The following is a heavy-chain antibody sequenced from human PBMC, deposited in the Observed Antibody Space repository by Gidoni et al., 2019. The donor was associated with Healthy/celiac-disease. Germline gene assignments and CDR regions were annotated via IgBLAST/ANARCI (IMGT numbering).Heavy chain of an antibody. CDR2: IYSGGST. D-gene: IGHD4-17*01. CDR3: ARKTVGGDYEPYDAFDI. CDR1: GFTVSSND. J-gene: IGHJ3*02. Sequence: EVQLVESGGGLIQPGGSLRLSCAASGFTVSSNDMSWVRQAPGKGLEWVSVIYSGGSTYYADSVKGRFTISRDNSKNTLYLQMNSLRAEDTAVYYCARKTVGGDYEPYDAFDIWGQGTMVTVSS. V-gene: IGHV3-53*01.